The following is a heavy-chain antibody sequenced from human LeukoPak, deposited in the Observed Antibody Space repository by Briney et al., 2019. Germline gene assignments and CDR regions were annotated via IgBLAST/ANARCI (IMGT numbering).Heavy chain of an antibody. CDR2: VSSSSYI. CDR1: GFTFSSYS. J-gene: IGHJ4*02. CDR3: ARKESGSSFDY. D-gene: IGHD1-26*01. Sequence: GGSLRLSCAASGFTFSSYSTNWVRQAPGKGLEWVSSVSSSSYIYYADSVKGRFTISRDNAKNSLYLQMNSLRAEDTAVYYCARKESGSSFDYWGQGTLVTVSS. V-gene: IGHV3-21*01.